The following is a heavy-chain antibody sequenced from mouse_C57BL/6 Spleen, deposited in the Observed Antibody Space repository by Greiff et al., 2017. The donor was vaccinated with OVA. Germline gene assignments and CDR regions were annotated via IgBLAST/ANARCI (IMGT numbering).Heavy chain of an antibody. CDR1: GFTFSSYT. Sequence: EVKLMESGGGLVKPGGSLKLSCAASGFTFSSYTMSWVRQTPEKRLEWVATISGGGGNTYYPDSVKGRFTISRDNAKNTLYLQMSSLRSEDTALYYCARHDGLGRPPYYFDYWGQGTTLTVSS. D-gene: IGHD4-1*01. J-gene: IGHJ2*01. CDR2: ISGGGGNT. CDR3: ARHDGLGRPPYYFDY. V-gene: IGHV5-9*01.